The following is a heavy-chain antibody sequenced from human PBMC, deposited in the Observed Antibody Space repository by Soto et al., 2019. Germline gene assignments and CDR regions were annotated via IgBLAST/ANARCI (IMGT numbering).Heavy chain of an antibody. CDR1: GASISSKSSY. J-gene: IGHJ5*02. CDR2: FLSGNT. Sequence: SSETLSLTCTVSGASISSKSSYWGWIRQPPGKGLEWIGTFLSGNTYSNLSLKSRVSISVDTSRNQFSLNLRSVAAADTATYYCATTRGLAVGGSFDHWGQGSLVTVSS. CDR3: ATTRGLAVGGSFDH. D-gene: IGHD6-19*01. V-gene: IGHV4-39*01.